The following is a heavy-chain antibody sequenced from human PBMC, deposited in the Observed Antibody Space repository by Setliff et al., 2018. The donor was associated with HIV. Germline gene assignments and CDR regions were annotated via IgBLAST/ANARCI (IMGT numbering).Heavy chain of an antibody. CDR2: INCNAGNP. V-gene: IGHV7-4-1*01. CDR3: TRDHTPPPNYDFWSGQLDLRNIFYYMDV. CDR1: GYTFTSYG. J-gene: IGHJ6*03. Sequence: GASVKVSCKASGYTFTSYGISWVRQAPGQGLEWMGCINCNAGNPTYAHGFTGRFVFSVDTPVSTAYLRIFNLKAEDTAVYYCTRDHTPPPNYDFWSGQLDLRNIFYYMDVWGTGSPVTVSS. D-gene: IGHD3-3*01.